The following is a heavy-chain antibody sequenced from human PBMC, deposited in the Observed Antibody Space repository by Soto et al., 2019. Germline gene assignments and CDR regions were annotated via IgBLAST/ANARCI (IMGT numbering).Heavy chain of an antibody. CDR3: ARRYGSAFDI. CDR1: GGSISSYY. D-gene: IGHD3-10*01. CDR2: IYYNGST. V-gene: IGHV4-59*01. J-gene: IGHJ3*02. Sequence: PSETLSLTCTVSGGSISSYYWSWIRQPPGKGLEWIGYIYYNGSTNYNPSLKSRVTIPVDTSKNQFSLKLSSVTAADTAVYYCARRYGSAFDIWGQGTMVTVSS.